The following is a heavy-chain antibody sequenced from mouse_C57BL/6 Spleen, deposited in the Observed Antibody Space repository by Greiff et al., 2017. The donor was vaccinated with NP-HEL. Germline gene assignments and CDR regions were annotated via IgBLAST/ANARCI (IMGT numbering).Heavy chain of an antibody. Sequence: VQLKQSGPVLVKPGASVKMSCKASGYTFTDYYMNWVKQSHGKSLEWIGVINPYNGGTSYNQKFKGKATLTVDKSSSTAYMELNSLTSEDSAVYYCARTRTTVVATDWYFDVWGTGTTVTVSS. CDR3: ARTRTTVVATDWYFDV. CDR2: INPYNGGT. CDR1: GYTFTDYY. V-gene: IGHV1-19*01. J-gene: IGHJ1*03. D-gene: IGHD1-1*01.